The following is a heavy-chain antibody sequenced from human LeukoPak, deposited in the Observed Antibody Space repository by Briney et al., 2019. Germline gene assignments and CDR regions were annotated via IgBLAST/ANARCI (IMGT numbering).Heavy chain of an antibody. CDR3: AKRLADPSVTFGGTWFDP. J-gene: IGHJ5*02. CDR1: GFTFSSYA. CDR2: ISGSGGST. D-gene: IGHD3-16*01. Sequence: PGGSLRLSCAASGFTFSSYAMSWVRQAPGKGLEWVSAISGSGGSTYYADSVKGRFTISRDNSKNTLYLQMNSLRAEDTAVYYCAKRLADPSVTFGGTWFDPWGQGTLVTVSS. V-gene: IGHV3-23*01.